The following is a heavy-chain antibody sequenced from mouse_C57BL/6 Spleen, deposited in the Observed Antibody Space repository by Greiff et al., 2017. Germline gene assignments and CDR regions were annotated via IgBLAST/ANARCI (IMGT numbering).Heavy chain of an antibody. CDR1: GYTFTSYW. V-gene: IGHV1-69*01. CDR2: IDPSDSYT. D-gene: IGHD3-2*02. CDR3: ARGSGYFDY. Sequence: QVQLQQPGAELVMPGASVKLSCKASGYTFTSYWMHWVKQRPGQGLEWIGEIDPSDSYTNYNQKFKGKSTLTVDKSSNTAYMQLSSLTSEDSAVYYCARGSGYFDYWGQGTTLTVSS. J-gene: IGHJ2*01.